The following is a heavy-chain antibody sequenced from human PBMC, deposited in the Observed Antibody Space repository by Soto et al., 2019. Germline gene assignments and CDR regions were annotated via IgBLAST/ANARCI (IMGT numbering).Heavy chain of an antibody. CDR3: AFARFGRFVGSFDP. CDR1: GFSLSDHAVG. V-gene: IGHV2-5*02. Sequence: QITLKESGPALVNPTQTLTLTCSYSGFSLSDHAVGVGWIRQSPGKALEWLALIYWDGDKRYRPSLQSRLTITKDTSEDQVVLTMTNVDPVDTATYYCAFARFGRFVGSFDPWGQGTLVTVSA. CDR2: IYWDGDK. J-gene: IGHJ5*02. D-gene: IGHD1-26*01.